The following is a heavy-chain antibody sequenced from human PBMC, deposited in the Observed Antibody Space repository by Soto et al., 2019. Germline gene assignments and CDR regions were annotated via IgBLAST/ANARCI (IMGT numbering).Heavy chain of an antibody. D-gene: IGHD3-22*01. Sequence: SETLSLTCTVSGGSISSGDYYWSWIRQPPGKGLEWIGYIYYSGSTYYNPSLKSRVTISVDTSKNQFSLKLSSVTAADTAVYYGARTDSSGSLDYWGQGTMVTVSS. V-gene: IGHV4-30-4*01. CDR2: IYYSGST. CDR3: ARTDSSGSLDY. CDR1: GGSISSGDYY. J-gene: IGHJ4*02.